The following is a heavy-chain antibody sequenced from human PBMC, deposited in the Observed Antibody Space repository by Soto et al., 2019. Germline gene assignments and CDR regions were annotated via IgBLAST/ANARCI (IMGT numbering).Heavy chain of an antibody. J-gene: IGHJ4*02. Sequence: SENLSLTCTVSGASIRGFYCLWIRQPPGKGLEWIGSIYYSGSTTYNPSLKSRVTISVDTSKNQFSLKLTSVTAADTAVYFCARIYCSSIRCSSHFDYWGQGTLVTVSS. D-gene: IGHD2-2*01. V-gene: IGHV4-59*08. CDR3: ARIYCSSIRCSSHFDY. CDR2: IYYSGST. CDR1: GASIRGFY.